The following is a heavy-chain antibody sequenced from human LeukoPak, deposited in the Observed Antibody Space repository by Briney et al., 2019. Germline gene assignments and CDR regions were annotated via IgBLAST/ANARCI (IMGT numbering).Heavy chain of an antibody. CDR2: ISAVGRRT. CDR3: AKVAGSRGYYPDF. D-gene: IGHD3-22*01. J-gene: IGHJ4*02. V-gene: IGHV3-23*01. Sequence: PGGSLRLSCVASGFTFTSYAMSWVRQAPGKGLEWISAISAVGRRTYHGDSGKGRFTISRHISKNTLYRQVNCQIAADPDVYYCAKVAGSRGYYPDFWGQGTLVTVSS. CDR1: GFTFTSYA.